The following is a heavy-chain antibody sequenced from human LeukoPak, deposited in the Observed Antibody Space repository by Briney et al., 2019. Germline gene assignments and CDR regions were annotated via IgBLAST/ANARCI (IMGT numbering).Heavy chain of an antibody. Sequence: PGGSLRLSCAVSGFNVDDYAIHWVRQPPGKGLEWVSGIRWDRGTVGYAGSVKGRFTMSRDSAKNSVYLKMNSMRPEDTALYYCARGIDSSGTYSGWGFHLRYWGQGTQVTVSS. J-gene: IGHJ4*02. D-gene: IGHD2-15*01. CDR1: GFNVDDYA. V-gene: IGHV3-9*01. CDR3: ARGIDSSGTYSGWGFHLRY. CDR2: IRWDRGTV.